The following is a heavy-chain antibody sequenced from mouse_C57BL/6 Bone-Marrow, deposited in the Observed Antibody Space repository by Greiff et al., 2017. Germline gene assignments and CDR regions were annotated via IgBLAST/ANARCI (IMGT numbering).Heavy chain of an antibody. J-gene: IGHJ2*01. Sequence: QVQLQQSGPELVKPGASVKISCKASGYSFTSYYIHWVKQRPGQGLEWIGWIYPGSGNTKYNEKFKGKATLTADTSSSTAYMQLSSLTSEDSAVYYCARLDYYGSSYYFDYWGQGTTLTVSS. CDR2: IYPGSGNT. CDR3: ARLDYYGSSYYFDY. CDR1: GYSFTSYY. D-gene: IGHD1-1*01. V-gene: IGHV1-66*01.